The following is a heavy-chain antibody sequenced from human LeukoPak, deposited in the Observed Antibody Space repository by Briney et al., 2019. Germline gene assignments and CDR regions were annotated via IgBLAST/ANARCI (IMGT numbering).Heavy chain of an antibody. CDR3: ARGTTVTSSGYFQH. Sequence: SETPSLTCTVSGGSVSSGSYYWSWIRQPAGKGLEWIGRIYTSGSTNYNPSLESRVTISVDTSKNQFSLKLNSVTAADTAVYYCARGTTVTSSGYFQHWGQGTLVNVSS. D-gene: IGHD4-17*01. CDR2: IYTSGST. V-gene: IGHV4-61*02. CDR1: GGSVSSGSYY. J-gene: IGHJ1*01.